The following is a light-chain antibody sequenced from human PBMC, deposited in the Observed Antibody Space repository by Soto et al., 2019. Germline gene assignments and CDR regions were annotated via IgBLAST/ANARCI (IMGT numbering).Light chain of an antibody. CDR2: DVT. J-gene: IGLJ1*01. CDR3: TSFTSGSTPYV. V-gene: IGLV2-14*03. CDR1: SNDVGGFNY. Sequence: QSALTQPASVSGSPGQSITISCTGTSNDVGGFNYVSWYQQLPGKAPKLVIYDVTHRTSGVSDRFSGSRSGNTASLTISGLQAEDEADYYSTSFTSGSTPYVLGTGTKVTVL.